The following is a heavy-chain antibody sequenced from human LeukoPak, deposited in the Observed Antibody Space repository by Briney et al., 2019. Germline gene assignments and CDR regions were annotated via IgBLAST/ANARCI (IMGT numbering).Heavy chain of an antibody. D-gene: IGHD2-2*01. V-gene: IGHV3-49*04. CDR2: IRSKAYGRTT. J-gene: IGHJ4*02. CDR3: TRDLCSSTSCYAPFDY. CDR1: GFTFGDYA. Sequence: PGGSLRLSCTASGFTFGDYAMSWVRQAPGKGLEWVAFIRSKAYGRTTEYAASVKGRFTISRDDSKSIAYLQMNSLKTEDTAVYYCTRDLCSSTSCYAPFDYWGQGTLVTVSS.